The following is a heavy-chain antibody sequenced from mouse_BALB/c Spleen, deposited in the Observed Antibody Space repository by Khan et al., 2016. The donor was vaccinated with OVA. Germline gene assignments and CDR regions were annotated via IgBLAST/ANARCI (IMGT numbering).Heavy chain of an antibody. J-gene: IGHJ3*01. Sequence: VQLQQSGPDLVKPGASVKISCKTSGYSFTLYYMTWVKQSHGKSLEWIGRVNPNTGGSDYNQEFKGKAILTVDKSSNTAYMELHSLTSEDSAVYYCARGYDFFAYWGQGTLVTVSA. CDR1: GYSFTLYY. CDR3: ARGYDFFAY. D-gene: IGHD2-14*01. V-gene: IGHV1-26*01. CDR2: VNPNTGGS.